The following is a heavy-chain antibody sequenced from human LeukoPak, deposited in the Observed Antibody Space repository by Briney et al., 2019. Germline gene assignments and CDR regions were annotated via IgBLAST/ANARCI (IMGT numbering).Heavy chain of an antibody. CDR3: AKDQQRWGSYFDY. Sequence: PGGSLRLSCAASGFSFSSYGLHWVRQAPGKGLEWVAVISYDGSNKYYADSVKGRFTISRDNSKNTLYLQMNSLRAEDTAVYYCAKDQQRWGSYFDYWGQGTLVTVSS. V-gene: IGHV3-30*18. D-gene: IGHD3-16*01. J-gene: IGHJ4*02. CDR1: GFSFSSYG. CDR2: ISYDGSNK.